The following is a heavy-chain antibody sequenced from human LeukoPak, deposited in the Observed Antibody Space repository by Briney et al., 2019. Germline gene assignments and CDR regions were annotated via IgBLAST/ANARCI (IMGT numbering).Heavy chain of an antibody. D-gene: IGHD2-2*01. J-gene: IGHJ5*02. CDR3: ARDYEMGVPAAIPWFDP. CDR2: IIPIFGTA. Sequence: SVKVSCKASGGTFSSYAISWVRQAPGQGLEWMGGIIPIFGTANYAQKFQGRVTITTDEPTSTAYMELSSLRSEDTAVYYCARDYEMGVPAAIPWFDPWGQGTLVTVSS. CDR1: GGTFSSYA. V-gene: IGHV1-69*05.